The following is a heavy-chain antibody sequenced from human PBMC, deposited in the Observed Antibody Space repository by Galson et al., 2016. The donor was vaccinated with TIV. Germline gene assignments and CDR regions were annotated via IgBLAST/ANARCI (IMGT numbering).Heavy chain of an antibody. V-gene: IGHV4-30-4*01. Sequence: TLSLTCAVFGGSISNGDYYWSWIRQPPGKGLEWIGYIYYSGSTNLNPSLKSRLTLSVDRSKNLFSLNLSSVTAADTAVYYCARDAGTYYHALDLWGQGTLVAVSS. D-gene: IGHD3-22*01. CDR1: GGSISNGDYY. CDR2: IYYSGST. CDR3: ARDAGTYYHALDL. J-gene: IGHJ3*01.